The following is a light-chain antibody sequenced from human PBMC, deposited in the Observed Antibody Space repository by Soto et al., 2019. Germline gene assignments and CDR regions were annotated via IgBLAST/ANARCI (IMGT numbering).Light chain of an antibody. V-gene: IGKV3-11*01. CDR3: QQRSNWPPGYT. CDR2: DTF. Sequence: ELVLTQSPATLSLSPGERATLSCRASQSVSSHLAWYQQKPGQAPRLLMYDTFNRATGIPARFNGSGSGTDFTLTISSLEPQDLAVYYCQQRSNWPPGYTFGQGTKLEIK. J-gene: IGKJ2*01. CDR1: QSVSSH.